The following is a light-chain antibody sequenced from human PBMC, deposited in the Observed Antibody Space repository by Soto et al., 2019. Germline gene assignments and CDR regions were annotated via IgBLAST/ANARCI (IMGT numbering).Light chain of an antibody. CDR3: QQYNNWPPWT. Sequence: EMVMTQSPATLSVSPGERATLSCRASQSVSSNLAWYQQKPGQAPRLLIYGASTRATGIPARFSGSGSGTEFTLTIRSLQSEDIAVYYCQQYNNWPPWTFGQGTKVEIK. J-gene: IGKJ1*01. CDR1: QSVSSN. V-gene: IGKV3-15*01. CDR2: GAS.